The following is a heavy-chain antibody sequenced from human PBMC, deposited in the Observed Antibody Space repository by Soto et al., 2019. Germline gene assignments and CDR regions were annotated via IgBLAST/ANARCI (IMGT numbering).Heavy chain of an antibody. Sequence: QVQLVQSGAEVKKPGASVKVSCKASGYTFTSYGISWVRQAPGQGLEWMGWISAYNGNTNYAQKLQGRVTMTTDTPTSTAYMELVSLRSDDTAVYYCARYLAEMGVGATSDNSGPEAHRVDYYYYGMDVWGQGTTVTVSS. CDR3: ARYLAEMGVGATSDNSGPEAHRVDYYYYGMDV. J-gene: IGHJ6*02. V-gene: IGHV1-18*01. CDR1: GYTFTSYG. CDR2: ISAYNGNT. D-gene: IGHD1-26*01.